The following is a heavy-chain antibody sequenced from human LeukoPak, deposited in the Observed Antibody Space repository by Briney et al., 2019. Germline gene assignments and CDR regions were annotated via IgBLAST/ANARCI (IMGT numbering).Heavy chain of an antibody. V-gene: IGHV4-59*01. D-gene: IGHD6-19*01. CDR3: ARGDSGWSQFDY. CDR1: GGSFSGYY. CDR2: IYNSGST. Sequence: SETLSLTCAVYGGSFSGYYWSWIRQPPGKGLEWIGYIYNSGSTNYKSSLKSRVTISVDTSKNQFSLNLSSVTAADTALYYCARGDSGWSQFDYWGQGTLVTVSS. J-gene: IGHJ4*02.